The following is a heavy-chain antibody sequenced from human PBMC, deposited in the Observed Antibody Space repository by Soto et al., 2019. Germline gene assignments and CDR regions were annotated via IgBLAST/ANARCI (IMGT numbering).Heavy chain of an antibody. Sequence: QVQLQESGPGLVKPSQTLSLTCTVSGGSISTGGYYWSWIRQHPGKALEWIWYIYYSGRTYYNPSLKSRDTTXLDTSKNQSSLKLSSVTAADTAVYYCARARSGSWFWRQGTLVTVSS. CDR2: IYYSGRT. J-gene: IGHJ4*02. D-gene: IGHD6-13*01. CDR3: ARARSGSWF. V-gene: IGHV4-31*03. CDR1: GGSISTGGYY.